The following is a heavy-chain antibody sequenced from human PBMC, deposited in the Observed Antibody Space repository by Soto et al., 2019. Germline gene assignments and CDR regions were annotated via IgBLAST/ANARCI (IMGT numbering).Heavy chain of an antibody. CDR3: ARDISVSYCRRPFGWFDP. CDR2: IIPILGIA. CDR1: GGTFSSYT. Sequence: GASVKVSCKASGGTFSSYTISWVRQAPGQGLEWMGRIIPILGIANYAQKFQGRVTITADKSTSTAYMELSSLRSEDTAVYYCARDISVSYCRRPFGWFDPWGQGTLVPVAS. D-gene: IGHD1-26*01. V-gene: IGHV1-69*04. J-gene: IGHJ5*02.